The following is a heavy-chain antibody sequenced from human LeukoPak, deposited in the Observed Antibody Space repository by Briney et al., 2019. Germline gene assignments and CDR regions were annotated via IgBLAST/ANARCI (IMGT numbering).Heavy chain of an antibody. CDR2: MNPNTGKS. CDR3: ARKTCTTTSCLHP. V-gene: IGHV1-8*01. Sequence: ASVKVSCKASGYTFTTYDINWVRQAAGQGLEWMGWMNPNTGKSGYAQRFQGRVTFTRDTSIDTAYMELSSLGSADTAVYYCARKTCTTTSCLHPWGQGTLVTASS. J-gene: IGHJ5*02. CDR1: GYTFTTYD. D-gene: IGHD2-2*01.